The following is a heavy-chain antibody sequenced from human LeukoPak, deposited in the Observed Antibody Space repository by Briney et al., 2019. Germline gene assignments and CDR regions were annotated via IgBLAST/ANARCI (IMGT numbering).Heavy chain of an antibody. J-gene: IGHJ5*02. V-gene: IGHV1-46*03. CDR3: ARAVGPRGQSWFDP. CDR1: GYTFTSYY. D-gene: IGHD3-10*01. Sequence: GASVKVSCKASGYTFTSYYVHWVRQAPGQGLEWMGVVNPTDGRTTYAQNLQRRVTMTRDSSTSTVYMELSSLKSDDTAVYYCARAVGPRGQSWFDPWGQGTLVTVSS. CDR2: VNPTDGRT.